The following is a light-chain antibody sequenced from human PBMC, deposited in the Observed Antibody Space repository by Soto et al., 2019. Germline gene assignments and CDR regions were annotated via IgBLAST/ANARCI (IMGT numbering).Light chain of an antibody. CDR2: AAS. Sequence: DIQLTQSPSFLSASVGDRVTITCRASQGISSYLAWYQQKPGKAPKLLIYAASTLQSGVPSRFSGSGSRTEFTLTISSLQPEDFATYYCQGGITFGPGTKVDIK. J-gene: IGKJ3*01. CDR1: QGISSY. V-gene: IGKV1-9*01. CDR3: QGGIT.